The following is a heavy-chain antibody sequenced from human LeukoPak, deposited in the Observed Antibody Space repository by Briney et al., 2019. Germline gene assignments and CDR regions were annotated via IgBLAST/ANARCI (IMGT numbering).Heavy chain of an antibody. CDR3: ARHGELPPLYAFDI. V-gene: IGHV1-46*01. CDR1: GYTFTSYY. CDR2: INPSGGST. J-gene: IGHJ3*02. Sequence: ASVKVSFKASGYTFTSYYMHWVRQAPGQGLEWMGVINPSGGSTSYAQKFQGRVTMTRDTSTSTVYMELSSLRSEDTAVYYCARHGELPPLYAFDIWGQGTMATVSS. D-gene: IGHD3-10*01.